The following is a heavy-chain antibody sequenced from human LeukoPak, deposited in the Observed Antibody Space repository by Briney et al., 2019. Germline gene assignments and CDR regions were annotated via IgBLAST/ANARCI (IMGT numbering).Heavy chain of an antibody. J-gene: IGHJ4*02. CDR2: IYYSGST. Sequence: SETLSLTCTVSGASISGTAYYWGWVRQPPRKGLEWIGNIYYSGSTYYNPSLKSRVTISVDTSKNQFSLKLSSVTAADTAVYYCARRRLTYYYGSGQGKFDYWGQGTLVTVSS. CDR3: ARRRLTYYYGSGQGKFDY. V-gene: IGHV4-39*07. D-gene: IGHD3-10*01. CDR1: GASISGTAYY.